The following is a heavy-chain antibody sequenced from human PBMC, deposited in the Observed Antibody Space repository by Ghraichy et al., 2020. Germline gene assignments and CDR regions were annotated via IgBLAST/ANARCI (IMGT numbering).Heavy chain of an antibody. CDR3: AKDEYSSSWYFPFDS. Sequence: SCAASGFAFSAYAMSWVRQAPGKGLEWVSAVSSGGAATYYADSVKGRFTISRDDSKNTLYLQMNSLGAEDTAVYFCAKDEYSSSWYFPFDSWGPGTPVTVSS. CDR2: VSSGGAAT. D-gene: IGHD6-13*01. V-gene: IGHV3-23*01. CDR1: GFAFSAYA. J-gene: IGHJ4*02.